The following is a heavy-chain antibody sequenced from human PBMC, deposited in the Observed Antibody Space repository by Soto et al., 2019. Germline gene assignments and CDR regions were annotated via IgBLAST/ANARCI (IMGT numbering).Heavy chain of an antibody. V-gene: IGHV4-39*01. CDR3: ARQSSYYGMDV. D-gene: IGHD3-10*01. CDR2: IYYSGST. J-gene: IGHJ6*02. Sequence: SETLSLTCTFSGCSIISSSYYLGWIRQPPGKGLEWIGSIYYSGSTYYNPSLKSRVTISVDTSKNQFSLKLSSVTAADTAVYYCARQSSYYGMDVWGQGTTVTVSS. CDR1: GCSIISSSYY.